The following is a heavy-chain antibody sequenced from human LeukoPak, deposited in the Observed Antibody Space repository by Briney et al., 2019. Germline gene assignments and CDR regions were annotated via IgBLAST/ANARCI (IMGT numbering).Heavy chain of an antibody. D-gene: IGHD3-22*01. V-gene: IGHV1-58*01. J-gene: IGHJ4*02. CDR3: ARGYYYDSSGYFLPGPYYFDY. Sequence: ASVKVSCKASGFTFTSSAVQWVRQARGQRLEWIGWIVVGSGNTNYAQKFQERVTITRDMSTNTAYMELSSLRSEDTAVYYCARGYYYDSSGYFLPGPYYFDYWGQGTLVTVSS. CDR1: GFTFTSSA. CDR2: IVVGSGNT.